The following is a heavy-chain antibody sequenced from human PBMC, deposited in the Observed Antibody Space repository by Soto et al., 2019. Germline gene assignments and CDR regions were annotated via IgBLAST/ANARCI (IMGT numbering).Heavy chain of an antibody. CDR3: ARVGGGRVGATLYDY. V-gene: IGHV1-3*01. CDR2: LTAGNGNR. J-gene: IGHJ4*02. Sequence: QVQLVQAGAEVRKPGASVQVSCKASGYTFTGFAVHWVRQAPGQSLEWMGWLTAGNGNRKYSQNFQGRVTITSDTSATTAYMELSSLRSEDTAVYFCARVGGGRVGATLYDYWGQGTLVTVSS. CDR1: GYTFTGFA. D-gene: IGHD1-26*01.